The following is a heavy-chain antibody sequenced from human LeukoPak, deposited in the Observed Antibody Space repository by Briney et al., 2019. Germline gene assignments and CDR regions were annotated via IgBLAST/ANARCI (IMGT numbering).Heavy chain of an antibody. CDR2: ISGSSSTI. J-gene: IGHJ4*02. V-gene: IGHV3-48*01. CDR3: ARDRELGLFDY. CDR1: GFTFSSYS. D-gene: IGHD7-27*01. Sequence: GGSLRLSCAASGFTFSSYSMNWVRQAPGKGLEWVSYISGSSSTIYYADSVKGRFTISRDNAKNSLYLQMNSLRAEDTAVYYCARDRELGLFDYWGQGTLVTVSS.